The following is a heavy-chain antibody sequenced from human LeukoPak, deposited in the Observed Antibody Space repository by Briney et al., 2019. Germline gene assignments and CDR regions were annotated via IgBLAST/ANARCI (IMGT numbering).Heavy chain of an antibody. CDR2: IYTSGST. CDR1: GGSISSYD. Sequence: SETLSLTCTVSGGSISSYDWSWIRQPAGKGLEWIGRIYTSGSTNYNPSLKSRVTMSVDTSKNQFSLKLSSVTAADTAVYYCARDLDFWSGYPNDYWGQGTLVTVSS. V-gene: IGHV4-4*07. J-gene: IGHJ4*02. D-gene: IGHD3-3*01. CDR3: ARDLDFWSGYPNDY.